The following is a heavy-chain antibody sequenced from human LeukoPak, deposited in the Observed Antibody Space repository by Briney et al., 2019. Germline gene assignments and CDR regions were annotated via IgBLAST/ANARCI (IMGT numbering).Heavy chain of an antibody. CDR2: ISGSGGST. CDR3: ARGQNNDYGDYPQVWYYGMDV. D-gene: IGHD4-17*01. Sequence: PGGSLRLSCAASGFTFSSYAMSWVRQAPGKGLEWVSAISGSGGSTYYADSVKGRFTISRDNSKNTLYLQMNSLRAEDTAVYYCARGQNNDYGDYPQVWYYGMDVWGQGTTVTVSS. J-gene: IGHJ6*02. CDR1: GFTFSSYA. V-gene: IGHV3-23*01.